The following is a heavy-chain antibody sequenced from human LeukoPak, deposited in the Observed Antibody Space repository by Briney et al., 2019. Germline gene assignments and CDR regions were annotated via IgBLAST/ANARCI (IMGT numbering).Heavy chain of an antibody. D-gene: IGHD2-2*02. CDR1: GGTFSSYA. V-gene: IGHV1-69*05. CDR2: IIPIFGTA. CDR3: ARTGYCSSTSCYTRSSYDAFDI. J-gene: IGHJ3*02. Sequence: ASVKVSCKASGGTFSSYAISWVRQAPGQGLEWMGGIIPIFGTANYAQKFQGRVTITTDESTSTAYMELSSLRSEDTAVYYCARTGYCSSTSCYTRSSYDAFDIWGQGTVVTVSS.